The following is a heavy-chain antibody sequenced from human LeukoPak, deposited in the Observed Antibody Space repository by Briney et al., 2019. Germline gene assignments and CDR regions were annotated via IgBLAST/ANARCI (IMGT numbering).Heavy chain of an antibody. CDR1: GGSISNDRCY. CDR3: ARRDNYYGMDV. V-gene: IGHV4-39*01. D-gene: IGHD2-21*02. CDR2: VYYTGNT. J-gene: IGHJ6*02. Sequence: TSETLSLTCTVSGGSISNDRCYWGWVRQPPGKGLEWIGSVYYTGNTYYNPSLKNRVTVSVDTSKNQFSLKLSPMTATDAAVFYCARRDNYYGMDVWGQGITISVSS.